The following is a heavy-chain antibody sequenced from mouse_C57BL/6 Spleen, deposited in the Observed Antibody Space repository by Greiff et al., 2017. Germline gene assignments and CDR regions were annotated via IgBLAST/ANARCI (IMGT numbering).Heavy chain of an antibody. CDR1: GYTFTSYT. J-gene: IGHJ2*01. D-gene: IGHD1-1*01. V-gene: IGHV1-4*01. CDR3: ARGPHYYGSSYDYFDY. Sequence: QVQLQQSGAELARPGASVKMSCKASGYTFTSYTMHWVKQRPGQGLEWIGYINPSSGYTKYNQKFKDKATLTADKSSSTAYMQLGSLTSEDSAVYYCARGPHYYGSSYDYFDYWGQGTTLTVSS. CDR2: INPSSGYT.